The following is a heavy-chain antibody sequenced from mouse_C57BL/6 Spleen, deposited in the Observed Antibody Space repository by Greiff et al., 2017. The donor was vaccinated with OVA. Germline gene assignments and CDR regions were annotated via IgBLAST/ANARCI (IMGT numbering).Heavy chain of an antibody. CDR3: ARTPSMVVSPYFDY. CDR1: GYTFTSYW. D-gene: IGHD1-1*01. Sequence: QVQLQQPGAELVMPGASVKLSCKASGYTFTSYWMHWVKQRPGQGLEWIGEIDPSDSYTNYNQKFKGKSTLTVDKSSSTAYMQLSSLTSEDSAVYYCARTPSMVVSPYFDYWGQGTTLTVSS. J-gene: IGHJ2*01. CDR2: IDPSDSYT. V-gene: IGHV1-69*01.